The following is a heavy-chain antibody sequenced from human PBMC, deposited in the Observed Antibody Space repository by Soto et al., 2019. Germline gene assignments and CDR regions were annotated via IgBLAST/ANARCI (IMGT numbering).Heavy chain of an antibody. D-gene: IGHD6-13*01. V-gene: IGHV1-18*01. CDR3: AREYLKQQLVYYYYGMDV. J-gene: IGHJ6*02. CDR1: GHTFTSYG. CDR2: ISAYNGNT. Sequence: ASVTVSCQASGHTFTSYGISWVRQAPGQGLEWMGWISAYNGNTNYAQKLQGRVTMTTDTSTSTAYMELRSLRSDDTAVYYCAREYLKQQLVYYYYGMDVWGQGTTVTVSS.